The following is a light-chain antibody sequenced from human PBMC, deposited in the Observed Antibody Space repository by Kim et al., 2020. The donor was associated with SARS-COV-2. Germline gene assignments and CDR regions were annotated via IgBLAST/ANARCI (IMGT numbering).Light chain of an antibody. V-gene: IGLV2-11*01. J-gene: IGLJ2*01. CDR2: DVY. CDR3: SSYADIYIFVL. CDR1: SRDVGGYNY. Sequence: QSALTQPRSVSGSPGQSVTISCTGTSRDVGGYNYVSWYQHHPGKAPKLLIYDVYQRPSGVPDRFSGSKSGNTASLTISGLQAEDEADYYCSSYADIYIFVLFGGGTKLTVL.